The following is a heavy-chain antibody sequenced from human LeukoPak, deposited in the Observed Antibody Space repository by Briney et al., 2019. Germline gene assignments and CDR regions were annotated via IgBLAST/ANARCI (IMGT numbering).Heavy chain of an antibody. CDR1: GFTFSSYG. CDR3: AKEPGP. CDR2: ISYDGSNK. Sequence: PGGSLRLSCAASGFTFSSYGMHWVRQAPGKGLEWVAVISYDGSNKYYADSVKGRFTISRDNAKNSLYLQMNSLRAEDTAVYYCAKEPGPWGQGTLVTVSS. V-gene: IGHV3-30*18. D-gene: IGHD1-14*01. J-gene: IGHJ5*02.